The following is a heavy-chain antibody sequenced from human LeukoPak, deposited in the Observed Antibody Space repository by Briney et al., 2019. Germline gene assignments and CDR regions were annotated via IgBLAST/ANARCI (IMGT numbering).Heavy chain of an antibody. D-gene: IGHD3-22*01. J-gene: IGHJ4*02. CDR1: GYTFTGYY. CDR3: ARDRGRYYYDSSGYFPDY. Sequence: ASVKVSCKASGYTFTGYYMHWVRQAPGQGLEWMGIINPSGGSTSYAQKFQGRVTMTRDTSTSTVYMELSSLRSEDTAVYYCARDRGRYYYDSSGYFPDYWGQGTLVTVSS. V-gene: IGHV1-46*01. CDR2: INPSGGST.